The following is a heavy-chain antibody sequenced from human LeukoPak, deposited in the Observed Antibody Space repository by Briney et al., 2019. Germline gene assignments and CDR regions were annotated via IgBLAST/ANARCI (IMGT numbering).Heavy chain of an antibody. J-gene: IGHJ4*02. D-gene: IGHD3-9*01. Sequence: ASVKVSCTASGYTFTSYYMHWVRQAPGQGLEWMGIINPSGGSTSYAQKFQGRVTMTRDTSTSTVYMELSSLRSEDTAVYYCARDFPNYDILTGYHTYYFDYWGQGTLVTVSS. CDR2: INPSGGST. V-gene: IGHV1-46*01. CDR1: GYTFTSYY. CDR3: ARDFPNYDILTGYHTYYFDY.